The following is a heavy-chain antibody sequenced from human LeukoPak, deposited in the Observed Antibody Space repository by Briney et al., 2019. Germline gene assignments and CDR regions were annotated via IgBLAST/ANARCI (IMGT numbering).Heavy chain of an antibody. D-gene: IGHD3-9*01. CDR2: ISSSGSTI. CDR1: GFTFSDYY. J-gene: IGHJ4*02. V-gene: IGHV3-11*01. Sequence: GGSLRLSCAASGFTFSDYYMSWIRQAPGKGLEWVSYISSSGSTIYYADSVKGRFTISRDNAKNSLYLQMNSLRAEDTAVYYCARQFSFDWLLLHLWGQGTLVTVSS. CDR3: ARQFSFDWLLLHL.